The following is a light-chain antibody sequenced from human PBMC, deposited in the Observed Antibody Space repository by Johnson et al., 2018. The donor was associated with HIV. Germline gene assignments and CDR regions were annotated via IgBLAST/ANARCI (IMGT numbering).Light chain of an antibody. J-gene: IGLJ1*01. Sequence: QSVLTQPPSVSAAPGQKVTISCSGSSSNIGNNYVSWYQQLPGTAPKLLIYDNNKRPSGIPDRFSGSTSGTSATLAITGLQTGDEADYYCGTWDSSLSAYVLGTGTKVTVL. V-gene: IGLV1-51*01. CDR2: DNN. CDR3: GTWDSSLSAYV. CDR1: SSNIGNNY.